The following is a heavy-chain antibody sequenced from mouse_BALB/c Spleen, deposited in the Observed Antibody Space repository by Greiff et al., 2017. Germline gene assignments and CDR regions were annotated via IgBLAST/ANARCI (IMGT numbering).Heavy chain of an antibody. Sequence: DVHLVESGGGLVKPGGSLKLSCAASGFTFSSYAMSWVRQTPEKRLEWVATISSGGSYTYYPDSVKGRFTISRDNAKNTLYLQMSSLRSEDTAMYYCARRAYYRYDEEWFAYWGQGTLVTVSA. D-gene: IGHD2-14*01. J-gene: IGHJ3*01. V-gene: IGHV5-9-3*01. CDR1: GFTFSSYA. CDR3: ARRAYYRYDEEWFAY. CDR2: ISSGGSYT.